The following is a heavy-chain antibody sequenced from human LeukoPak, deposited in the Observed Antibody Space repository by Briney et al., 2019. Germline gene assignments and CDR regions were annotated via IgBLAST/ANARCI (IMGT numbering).Heavy chain of an antibody. Sequence: GGSLRLSCAASGFTFSSYDMSWVRQAPGKGLEWVSAISGSGGSTYYADSVKGRFTISRDNSKNTLYLQMNSLRAEDTAVYYCAKSGRRNDFWSGYFDYWGQGTLVTVSS. D-gene: IGHD3-3*01. V-gene: IGHV3-23*01. CDR3: AKSGRRNDFWSGYFDY. CDR2: ISGSGGST. CDR1: GFTFSSYD. J-gene: IGHJ4*02.